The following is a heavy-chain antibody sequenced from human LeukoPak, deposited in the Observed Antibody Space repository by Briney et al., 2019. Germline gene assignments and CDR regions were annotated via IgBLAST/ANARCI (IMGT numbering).Heavy chain of an antibody. V-gene: IGHV3-21*01. CDR2: ISSSTSYI. CDR1: GFTFSSYT. D-gene: IGHD3-9*01. J-gene: IGHJ6*02. Sequence: PGGSLRLSCAASGFTFSSYTINWVRQAPGKGLEWVSSISSSTSYIYYADSLKGRSTISRDNAKNSLYLQMNSLRAEDTAVYYCARDGGGYDILTGYYYYGMDVWGQGTTVTVSS. CDR3: ARDGGGYDILTGYYYYGMDV.